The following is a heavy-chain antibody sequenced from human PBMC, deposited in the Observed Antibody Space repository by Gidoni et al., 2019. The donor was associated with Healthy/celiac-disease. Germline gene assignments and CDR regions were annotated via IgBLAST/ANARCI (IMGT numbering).Heavy chain of an antibody. CDR2: ISGSGGST. J-gene: IGHJ5*02. V-gene: IGHV3-23*04. CDR3: AKQEQLGDWFDP. CDR1: GFTFSSYA. D-gene: IGHD3-16*01. Sequence: EVQLVESGGGLVQPGGSLRLSCAASGFTFSSYAMRWVRQAPGKGLGWVSAISGSGGSTYYADSVKGRFTISRDNSKNTLYLQMNSLRAEDTAVYYCAKQEQLGDWFDPWGQGTLVTVSS.